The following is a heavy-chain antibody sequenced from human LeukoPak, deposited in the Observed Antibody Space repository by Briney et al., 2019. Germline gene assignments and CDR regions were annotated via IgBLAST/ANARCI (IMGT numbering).Heavy chain of an antibody. CDR3: AKDSGRYGIDY. CDR1: GFAFRTYA. V-gene: IGHV3-30*02. D-gene: IGHD1-26*01. J-gene: IGHJ4*02. CDR2: IRFDVTDK. Sequence: QTGGSLRLSCAASGFAFRTYAMHWVRQAPGKGLEWVTRIRFDVTDKYYAASVKGRFTISRDNSKNTLYLQMNSLRAEDTAVYYCAKDSGRYGIDYWGQGTLVTVSS.